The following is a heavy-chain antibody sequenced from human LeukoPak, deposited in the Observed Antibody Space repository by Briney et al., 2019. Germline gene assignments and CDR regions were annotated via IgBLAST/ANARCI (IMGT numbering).Heavy chain of an antibody. J-gene: IGHJ4*02. D-gene: IGHD1-26*01. CDR2: IYYSGST. V-gene: IGHV4-59*01. Sequence: SETLSLTCTVSGASISNYYWSWIRQPPGKGLEWIGYIYYSGSTNYNPSLKSRVTISVDTSKNQFSLKLSSVTAADTAVYYCARGEGGFDYWGQGTQVTVSS. CDR3: ARGEGGFDY. CDR1: GASISNYY.